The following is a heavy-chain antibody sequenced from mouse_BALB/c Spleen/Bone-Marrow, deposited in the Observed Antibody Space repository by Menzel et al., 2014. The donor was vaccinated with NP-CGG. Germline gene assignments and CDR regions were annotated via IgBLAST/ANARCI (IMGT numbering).Heavy chain of an antibody. J-gene: IGHJ3*01. CDR1: GFTFXDYY. Sequence: EVHLVESGGGLVQPGGSLKLSCATSGFTFXDYYMYWVRQTPEKRLEWVAYISNGGGSTYYPDTVKGRFTISRDNAKNTLYLQMSRLKSEDTAMYYCASTYYGNPFAYWGQGTLVTVSA. V-gene: IGHV5-12*02. CDR2: ISNGGGST. CDR3: ASTYYGNPFAY. D-gene: IGHD2-10*01.